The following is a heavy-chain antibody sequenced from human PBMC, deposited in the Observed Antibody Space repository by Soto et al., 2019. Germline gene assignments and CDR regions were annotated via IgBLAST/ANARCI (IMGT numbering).Heavy chain of an antibody. CDR2: INPNSGGT. V-gene: IGHV1-2*04. CDR3: ARGGELGPPDAFDI. D-gene: IGHD7-27*01. CDR1: GYTFTGYY. Sequence: ASVKVSCKASGYTFTGYYMHWVRQAPGQGLEWMGWINPNSGGTNYAQKFQGWVTMTRDTSISTAYMELSRLRSDDTAVYYCARGGELGPPDAFDIWGQGTMVTVSS. J-gene: IGHJ3*02.